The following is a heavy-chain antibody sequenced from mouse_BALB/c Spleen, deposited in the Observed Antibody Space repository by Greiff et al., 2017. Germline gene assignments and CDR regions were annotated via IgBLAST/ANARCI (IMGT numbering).Heavy chain of an antibody. CDR1: GYTFSSSG. CDR2: IYPGDGDT. CDR3: ARQGLYDGAMDY. V-gene: IGHV1-82*01. D-gene: IGHD2-12*01. J-gene: IGHJ4*01. Sequence: VQLLQSGPELVKPGASVKISCKASGYTFSSSGMNWVKQRPGKGLEWIGRIYPGDGDTNYNGKFKGKATLTADKSSSTAYMQLSSLTSVDSAVYFCARQGLYDGAMDYWGQGTSVTVSS.